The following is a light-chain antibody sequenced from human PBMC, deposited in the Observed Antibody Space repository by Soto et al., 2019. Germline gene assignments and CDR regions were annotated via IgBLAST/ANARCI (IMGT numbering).Light chain of an antibody. J-gene: IGKJ5*01. CDR1: QTVDTY. CDR2: GAS. CDR3: QQYATSPIT. Sequence: ILLTQSPDTLSLSPGSTAIVSCRASQTVDTYSAWYQLKPGQRPRLLIYGASSTALGIPDRFIGSGSGTNFTLTIHRLEPEDFAVYFCQQYATSPITFGQGTRLEIK. V-gene: IGKV3-20*01.